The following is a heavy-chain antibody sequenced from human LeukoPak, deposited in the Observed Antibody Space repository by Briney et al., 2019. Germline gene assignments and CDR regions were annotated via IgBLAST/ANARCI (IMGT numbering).Heavy chain of an antibody. V-gene: IGHV3-21*01. D-gene: IGHD2-15*01. CDR3: ASLVVAATPYYYYMDV. Sequence: GGSLRLSCAASGSTFSSYSMNWVRQAPGKGLEWVSSISTSSSYICYADSVKGRFTISRDNAKNSLYLQMNSLRAEDTAVYYCASLVVAATPYYYYMDVWGKGTTVTVSS. CDR1: GSTFSSYS. CDR2: ISTSSSYI. J-gene: IGHJ6*03.